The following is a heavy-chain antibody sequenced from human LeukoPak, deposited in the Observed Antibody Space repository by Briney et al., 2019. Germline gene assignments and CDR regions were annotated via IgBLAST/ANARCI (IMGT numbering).Heavy chain of an antibody. J-gene: IGHJ3*02. CDR3: ARELGEAGANAFDI. Sequence: ASVKVSCKASGYTFTGYYMHWVRQAPGQGLEWMGWINPNSGGTNYAQKFQGRVTMTRDTSISTAYMELSRLRSDDTAVYSCARELGEAGANAFDIWGQGTMVTVSS. CDR1: GYTFTGYY. CDR2: INPNSGGT. D-gene: IGHD1-26*01. V-gene: IGHV1-2*02.